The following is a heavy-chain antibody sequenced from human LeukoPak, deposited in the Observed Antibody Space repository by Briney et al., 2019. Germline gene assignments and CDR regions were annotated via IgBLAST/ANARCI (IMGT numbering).Heavy chain of an antibody. CDR1: GYTFTGYY. V-gene: IGHV1-2*02. Sequence: ASVKVSCKASGYTFTGYYMHWVRQAPGQGLEWMGWINPNSGGTNYAQKFQGRVTMTRDTSISTAYMELSRLRSDDTAVYYCATTLLLYSSSWYGMDVWGQGTTVTVSS. CDR3: ATTLLLYSSSWYGMDV. J-gene: IGHJ6*02. CDR2: INPNSGGT. D-gene: IGHD6-13*01.